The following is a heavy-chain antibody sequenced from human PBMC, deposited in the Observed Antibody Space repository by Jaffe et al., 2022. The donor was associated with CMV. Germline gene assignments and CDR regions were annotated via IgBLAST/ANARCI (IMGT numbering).Heavy chain of an antibody. CDR3: ARDDVGATFDY. D-gene: IGHD1-26*01. CDR1: GFTFSSYG. V-gene: IGHV3-33*08. J-gene: IGHJ4*02. Sequence: QVQLVESGGGVVQPGRSLRLSCAASGFTFSSYGMHWVRQAPGKGLEWVAVIWYDGSNKYYADSVKGRFTISRDNSKNTLYLQMNSLRAEDTAVYYCARDDVGATFDYWGQGTLVTVSS. CDR2: IWYDGSNK.